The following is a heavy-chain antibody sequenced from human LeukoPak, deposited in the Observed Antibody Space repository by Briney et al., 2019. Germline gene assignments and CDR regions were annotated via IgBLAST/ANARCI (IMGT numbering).Heavy chain of an antibody. V-gene: IGHV4-61*02. CDR2: IYASGST. D-gene: IGHD6-6*01. Sequence: PSETLSLTCTVSGGSISSGDYYWSWIRQPAGKGLEWLGRIYASGSTNYNPSLKSRVSMSLDTSKKHCSLRVSSVTAADTAVYYRARDLQLVRPNYMGYYMDVWGKGTTVTVSS. J-gene: IGHJ6*03. CDR3: ARDLQLVRPNYMGYYMDV. CDR1: GGSISSGDYY.